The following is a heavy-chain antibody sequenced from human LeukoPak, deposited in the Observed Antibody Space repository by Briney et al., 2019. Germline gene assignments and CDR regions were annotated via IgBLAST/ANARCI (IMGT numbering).Heavy chain of an antibody. CDR1: GFTFSNAW. Sequence: PGGSLRLSCAASGFTFSNAWMSWVRQAPGKGLEWVGRIKGKTDGGTTDYAAPVKGRFTISRDDSKNTLYLQMNSLKTEDTAVYYCTTDRRTGKASSGYRPLDYWGQGTLVTVSS. D-gene: IGHD3-22*01. V-gene: IGHV3-15*01. J-gene: IGHJ4*02. CDR2: IKGKTDGGTT. CDR3: TTDRRTGKASSGYRPLDY.